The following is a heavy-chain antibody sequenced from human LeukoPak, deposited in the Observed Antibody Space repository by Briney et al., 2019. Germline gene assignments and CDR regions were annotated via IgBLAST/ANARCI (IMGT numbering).Heavy chain of an antibody. CDR2: ISYDGSDK. V-gene: IGHV3-30-3*02. Sequence: GGSLRLSCAASGFTFSSYAMHWVRQAPGKGLEWVAVISYDGSDKFYAGSVKGRFTISRDNSKNTLYLQMNSLRAEDTAVYYCAKPPLHYYDSSGYYYGYDAFDIWGQGTMVTVSS. D-gene: IGHD3-22*01. J-gene: IGHJ3*02. CDR1: GFTFSSYA. CDR3: AKPPLHYYDSSGYYYGYDAFDI.